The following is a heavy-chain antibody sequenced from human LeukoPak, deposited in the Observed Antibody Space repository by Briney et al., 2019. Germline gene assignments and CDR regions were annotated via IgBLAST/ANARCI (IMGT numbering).Heavy chain of an antibody. CDR3: AKGGWGSYDAFDI. CDR2: ISGSGGST. V-gene: IGHV3-23*01. J-gene: IGHJ3*02. D-gene: IGHD7-27*01. Sequence: PGGSLRLSCAASGFTFSSNAMSWVRQAPGKGLEWVSAISGSGGSTYYADSVKGRFTISRDNSKNTLYLQMNSLRAEDTAVYYCAKGGWGSYDAFDIWGQGTMVTVSS. CDR1: GFTFSSNA.